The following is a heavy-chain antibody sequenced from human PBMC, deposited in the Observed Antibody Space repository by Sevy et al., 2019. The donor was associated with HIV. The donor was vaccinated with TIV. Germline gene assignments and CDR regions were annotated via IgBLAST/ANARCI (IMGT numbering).Heavy chain of an antibody. D-gene: IGHD2-2*01. J-gene: IGHJ4*02. CDR1: GYTFISYG. V-gene: IGHV1-18*01. Sequence: ASVKVSCKASGYTFISYGISWVRQAPGQGLAWMGWIRAYSGKTKYAQKLQVRVTMTTETSTSTAYMERRSLRSDDTAVYYCARAIEPAGRVDYWGQGTLVTVSS. CDR2: IRAYSGKT. CDR3: ARAIEPAGRVDY.